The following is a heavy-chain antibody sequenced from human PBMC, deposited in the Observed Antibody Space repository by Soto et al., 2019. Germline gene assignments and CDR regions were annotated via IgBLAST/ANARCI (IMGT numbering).Heavy chain of an antibody. CDR2: ISAYNGNT. D-gene: IGHD3-22*01. Sequence: ASVKVSCKASGYTFTSYGISWVRQAPGQGLEWMGWISAYNGNTNYAQKLQGRVTMTTDTSTSTAYMELRSLRSDDTAVDYCARAGQGSYYYDSSGYYYFDYWGQGTLVTVSS. J-gene: IGHJ4*02. CDR3: ARAGQGSYYYDSSGYYYFDY. CDR1: GYTFTSYG. V-gene: IGHV1-18*01.